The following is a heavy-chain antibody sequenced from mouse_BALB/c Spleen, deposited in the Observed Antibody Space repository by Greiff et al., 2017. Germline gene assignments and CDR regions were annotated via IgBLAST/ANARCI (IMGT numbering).Heavy chain of an antibody. J-gene: IGHJ3*01. D-gene: IGHD2-3*01. CDR3: ARGRDGYYAWFAY. CDR1: GDSITSGY. Sequence: EVKLQESGPSLVKPSQTLSLTCSVTGDSITSGYWNWIRKFPGNKLEYMGYISYSGSTYYNPSLKSRISITRDTSKNQYYLQLNSVTTEDTATYYCARGRDGYYAWFAYWGQGTLVTVSA. CDR2: ISYSGST. V-gene: IGHV3-8*02.